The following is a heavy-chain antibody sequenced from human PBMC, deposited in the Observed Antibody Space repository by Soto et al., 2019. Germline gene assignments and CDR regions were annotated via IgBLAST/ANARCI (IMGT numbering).Heavy chain of an antibody. D-gene: IGHD3-16*01. J-gene: IGHJ6*01. Sequence: EVQLVESGGGLVQPGGSLRLSCAASGFTFSDHYMDWVRQAPGKGLEWVARSRNRVNSHTTEYAASVKGRFTISRDESKSSLYLKMNTLKIEDTALYFCPRGLLGGPPFHTSHGMDVGGQGTPVTVPS. V-gene: IGHV3-72*01. CDR3: PRGLLGGPPFHTSHGMDV. CDR2: SRNRVNSHTT. CDR1: GFTFSDHY.